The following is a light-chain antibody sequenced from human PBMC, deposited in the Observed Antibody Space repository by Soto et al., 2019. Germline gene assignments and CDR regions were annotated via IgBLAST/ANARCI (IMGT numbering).Light chain of an antibody. Sequence: DIVMTQSPDSLAVSLGERATINFKSIQRVFYSSNNKNYLAWYQQKPGQPPKLLIYWASTRESGVPDRFSGSGSGTDFTLTISSLQAEDVAVYYCQQYYSTPLTFGGGTKVDIK. CDR2: WAS. CDR1: QRVFYSSNNKNY. V-gene: IGKV4-1*01. CDR3: QQYYSTPLT. J-gene: IGKJ4*01.